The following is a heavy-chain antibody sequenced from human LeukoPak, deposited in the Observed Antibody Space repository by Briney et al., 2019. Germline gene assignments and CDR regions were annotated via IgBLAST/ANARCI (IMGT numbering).Heavy chain of an antibody. V-gene: IGHV3-30*18. CDR1: GFTSSSYG. CDR3: AKDFVDCSGGSCYIYFDY. D-gene: IGHD2-15*01. J-gene: IGHJ4*02. Sequence: GGSLRLSCAASGFTSSSYGMHWVRQAPGKGLEWVAVISYDGSNKYYADSVKGRFTISRDNSKNTLYLQMNSLRAEDTAVYYCAKDFVDCSGGSCYIYFDYWGQGTLVTVSS. CDR2: ISYDGSNK.